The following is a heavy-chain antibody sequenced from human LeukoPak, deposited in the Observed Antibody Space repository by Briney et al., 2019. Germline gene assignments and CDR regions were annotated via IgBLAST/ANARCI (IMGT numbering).Heavy chain of an antibody. Sequence: SETLSLTCTVSGGSISSSSYYWGWIRQPPGKGLEWIGSIYYSGSTYYNPSLKSRVTISVDTSKNQFSLKLSSVTAADTAVYYCARQIQGAYYDSSGYCAFDIWGQGTMVTVSS. CDR3: ARQIQGAYYDSSGYCAFDI. D-gene: IGHD3-22*01. CDR1: GGSISSSSYY. V-gene: IGHV4-39*01. CDR2: IYYSGST. J-gene: IGHJ3*02.